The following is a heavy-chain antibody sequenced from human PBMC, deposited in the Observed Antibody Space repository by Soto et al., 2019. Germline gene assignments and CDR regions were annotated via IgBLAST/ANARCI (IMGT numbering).Heavy chain of an antibody. CDR2: IIPIFGTA. CDR3: ASPGSGSYPGSYYGMDV. Sequence: GASVKVSCKASGGTFSSYAISWVRQAPGQGLEWMGGIIPIFGTANYAQKFQGRVTITADESTSTAYMELSSLRSEDTAVYYCASPGSGSYPGSYYGMDVWGQGTTVTVSS. CDR1: GGTFSSYA. D-gene: IGHD1-26*01. J-gene: IGHJ6*02. V-gene: IGHV1-69*13.